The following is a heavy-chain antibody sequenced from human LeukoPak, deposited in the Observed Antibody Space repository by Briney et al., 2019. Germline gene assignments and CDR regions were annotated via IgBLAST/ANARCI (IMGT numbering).Heavy chain of an antibody. CDR3: AREKFDS. V-gene: IGHV3-30*14. Sequence: PGRSLRLSCAASGFTFSSSAMHWVRQAPGKGLEWVAVISTDGSNKYYTDSVKGRFTISRDNSNSLISLQMNNLTTEDTAVYYCAREKFDSWGQGILVIVS. CDR2: ISTDGSNK. J-gene: IGHJ5*01. CDR1: GFTFSSSA.